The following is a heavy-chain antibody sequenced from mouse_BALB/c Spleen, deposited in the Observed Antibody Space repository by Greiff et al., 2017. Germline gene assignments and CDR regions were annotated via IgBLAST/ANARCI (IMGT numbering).Heavy chain of an antibody. CDR3: ARSRGMDY. J-gene: IGHJ4*01. Sequence: EVNLVESGGGLVQPGGSRKLSCAASGFTFSSFGMHWVRQAPEKGLEWVAYISSGSSTIYYADTVKGRFTISRDNPKNTLFLQMTSLRSEDTAMYYCARSRGMDYWGQGTSVTVSS. V-gene: IGHV5-17*02. CDR1: GFTFSSFG. CDR2: ISSGSSTI.